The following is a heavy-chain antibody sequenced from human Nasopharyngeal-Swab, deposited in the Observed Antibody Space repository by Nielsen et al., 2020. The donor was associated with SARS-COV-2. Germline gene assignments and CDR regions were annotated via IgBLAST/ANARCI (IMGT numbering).Heavy chain of an antibody. CDR1: GFTFRNYG. CDR3: AKDWEEMATTGGFYFDY. J-gene: IGHJ4*02. D-gene: IGHD5-24*01. CDR2: ISYDGSQK. Sequence: GGSLRLSCAASGFTFRNYGIHWVRQAPGKGLEWVAVISYDGSQKHYGDSVKGRFIISRDRTKNTVYLQMNSLRADDTAVYYCAKDWEEMATTGGFYFDYWGQGILVTVSS. V-gene: IGHV3-30*18.